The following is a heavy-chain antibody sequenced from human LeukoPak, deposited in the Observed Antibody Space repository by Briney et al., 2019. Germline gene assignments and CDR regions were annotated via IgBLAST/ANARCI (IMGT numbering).Heavy chain of an antibody. D-gene: IGHD3-10*01. CDR2: FDPEDGET. V-gene: IGHV1-24*01. CDR1: GYTLTELS. J-gene: IGHJ4*02. Sequence: AASVKVSCKVSGYTLTELSMHWVRQAPGKGLEWMGGFDPEDGETIYAQKFQGRVTMTEDTSTDTAYMELSSLRSEDTAVYYCATDPWGSGSYYTRDWGQGTLVTVSS. CDR3: ATDPWGSGSYYTRD.